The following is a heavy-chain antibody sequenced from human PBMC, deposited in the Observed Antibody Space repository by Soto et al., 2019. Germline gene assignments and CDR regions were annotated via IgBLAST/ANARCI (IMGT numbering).Heavy chain of an antibody. V-gene: IGHV4-59*01. Sequence: SETLSLTCTCSGDSMSSYYWNWIRQPPGKGLEWIGFIHYGGGTVYNPALRSRVTVTVETSKKQFSLNLSSVTAADTAVYYCVGALYARMGDTASQAWGQGALVTVVS. CDR3: VGALYARMGDTASQA. CDR1: GDSMSSYY. J-gene: IGHJ4*02. CDR2: IHYGGGT. D-gene: IGHD1-26*01.